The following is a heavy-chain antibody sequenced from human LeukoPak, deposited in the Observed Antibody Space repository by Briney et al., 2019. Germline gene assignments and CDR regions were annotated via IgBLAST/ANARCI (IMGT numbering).Heavy chain of an antibody. V-gene: IGHV3-23*01. D-gene: IGHD6-19*01. J-gene: IGHJ4*02. CDR3: VKDSTGVAATDY. Sequence: GGSLRLSCAASGFTFSSYAMTWVRQAPGQGLEWVSAISASGGNTYYADSVKGRFTISRDNSKYTLYLQINSLRAEDTAVYYCVKDSTGVAATDYWGQGTLVTVSS. CDR2: ISASGGNT. CDR1: GFTFSSYA.